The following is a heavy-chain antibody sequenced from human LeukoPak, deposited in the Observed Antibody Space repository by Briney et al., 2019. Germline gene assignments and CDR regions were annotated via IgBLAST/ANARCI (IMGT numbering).Heavy chain of an antibody. J-gene: IGHJ6*03. CDR3: ARETSQRGAHYMDV. Sequence: PSETLSLTCTVSGGSISSYYWSWIRQPPGKGLEWIGYIYYSGSTNYNPSLKSRVTISVDTSKNQFSLKLSSVTAADTAVYYCARETSQRGAHYMDVWGKGTTVTISS. V-gene: IGHV4-59*01. CDR1: GGSISSYY. CDR2: IYYSGST. D-gene: IGHD3-16*01.